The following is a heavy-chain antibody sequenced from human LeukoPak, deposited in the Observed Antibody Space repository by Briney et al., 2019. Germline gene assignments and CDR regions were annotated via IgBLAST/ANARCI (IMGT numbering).Heavy chain of an antibody. J-gene: IGHJ5*02. CDR3: ARDQQYQLHYPAYNWFDP. CDR2: ISYDGSNK. D-gene: IGHD2-2*01. CDR1: GFTFSSYA. Sequence: GGSLRLSCAASGFTFSSYAMRWVRQAPGKGLEWVAVISYDGSNKYYADSVKGRFTISRDNSKNTLYLQMGSLRAEDMAVYYCARDQQYQLHYPAYNWFDPWGQGTLVTVSS. V-gene: IGHV3-30*14.